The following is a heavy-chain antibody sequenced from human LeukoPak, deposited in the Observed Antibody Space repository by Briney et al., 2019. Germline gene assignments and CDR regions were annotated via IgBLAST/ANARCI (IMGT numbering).Heavy chain of an antibody. CDR3: AKGSGINHYHWIDP. J-gene: IGHJ5*02. CDR1: ELTFSNYA. Sequence: GGSLRLSCAASELTFSNYAMNWVRQAPGKGLDWVSGISGGGGSTYYADSVKGRFTISRDNSKNTLYLQMDSLRAEDTALYYCAKGSGINHYHWIDPWGQGTLVTVSS. CDR2: ISGGGGST. V-gene: IGHV3-23*01. D-gene: IGHD1-14*01.